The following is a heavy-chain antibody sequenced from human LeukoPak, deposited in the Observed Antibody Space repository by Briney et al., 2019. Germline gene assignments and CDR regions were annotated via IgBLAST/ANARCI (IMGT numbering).Heavy chain of an antibody. V-gene: IGHV1-18*01. CDR1: GYSFSRYG. CDR2: INAYNGNT. D-gene: IGHD5-24*01. Sequence: GASVKVSCKAPGYSFSRYGITWVRQAPGQGLEWMGWINAYNGNTNSAQRLHGRVTMTTDTSTSTAYLELRNLRSDDTAIYYCARDAHRSESDYWGQGTLVTVSS. CDR3: ARDAHRSESDY. J-gene: IGHJ4*02.